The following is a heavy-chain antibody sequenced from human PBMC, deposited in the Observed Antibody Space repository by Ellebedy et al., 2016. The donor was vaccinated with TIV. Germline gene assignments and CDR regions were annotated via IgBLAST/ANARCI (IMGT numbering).Heavy chain of an antibody. CDR1: GYTFTSYG. CDR3: ARGVGQDSSGYNEGYFQH. J-gene: IGHJ1*01. V-gene: IGHV1-18*01. Sequence: ASVKVSCKASGYTFTSYGISWVRQAPGQGLEWMGWISAYNGNTNYAQKLQGRVTMTTDTSTSTAYMELRSLRSDDTAVYYCARGVGQDSSGYNEGYFQHWGQGTLVTVSS. CDR2: ISAYNGNT. D-gene: IGHD6-19*01.